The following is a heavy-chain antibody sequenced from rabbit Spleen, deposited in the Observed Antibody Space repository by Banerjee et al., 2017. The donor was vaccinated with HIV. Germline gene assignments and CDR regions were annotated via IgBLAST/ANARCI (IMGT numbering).Heavy chain of an antibody. CDR3: ARDLVAVIGWNFNL. J-gene: IGHJ4*01. D-gene: IGHD1-1*01. V-gene: IGHV1S45*01. CDR2: IVAGDGRT. CDR1: GFSFSSYW. Sequence: QEQLVESGGGLVQPEGSLTLTCTASGFSFSSYWMGWVRQAPGKGLEWIGCIVAGDGRTYYASWAKGRFTISKASSTTVTLEMTSLTAADTATYFCARDLVAVIGWNFNLWGQGTLVTVS.